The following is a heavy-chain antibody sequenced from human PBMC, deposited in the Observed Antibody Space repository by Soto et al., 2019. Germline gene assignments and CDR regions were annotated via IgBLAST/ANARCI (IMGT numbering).Heavy chain of an antibody. CDR1: GFTFSGSA. Sequence: EVQLVESGGGLVQPGGSLKLSCAASGFTFSGSAVHWVCQASGKGLEWVGRIRSKANNYATAYAASVQGRFTIFRDDLKNTAFLQMYSLKTEDTAVYYCTNPQVYYGMDVWGQGTTVTVSS. CDR2: IRSKANNYAT. J-gene: IGHJ6*02. CDR3: TNPQVYYGMDV. V-gene: IGHV3-73*02.